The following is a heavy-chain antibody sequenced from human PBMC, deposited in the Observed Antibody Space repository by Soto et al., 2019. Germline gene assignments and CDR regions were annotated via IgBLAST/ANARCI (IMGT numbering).Heavy chain of an antibody. V-gene: IGHV3-74*01. Sequence: EVQLVESGGGLFQPGGSLRLSCAASGFTFNMYWIHWVRQAPGTGLVWVSRIKYDATSTNYADSVKGRFSISRDNAQNTVHLQMSSLRGDDTAVYYCVRGALGSYYFDYWGQGTLVTVSS. CDR2: IKYDATST. D-gene: IGHD3-16*01. CDR3: VRGALGSYYFDY. J-gene: IGHJ4*02. CDR1: GFTFNMYW.